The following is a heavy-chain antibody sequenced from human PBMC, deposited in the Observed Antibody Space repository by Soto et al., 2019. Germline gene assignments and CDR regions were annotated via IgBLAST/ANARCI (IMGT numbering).Heavy chain of an antibody. CDR2: VFYKGNT. J-gene: IGHJ4*02. CDR3: ARTGDSFGFTDY. CDR1: GGSITGYY. Sequence: QVQLQESGPGLVKPSETLSLTCTVSGGSITGYYWTWIRQPPGKGLEWIGYVFYKGNTNYNPSIKSRVTITVDTSDNQFSLRLSSVTAADTAVYYCARTGDSFGFTDYCGQGTLVNVSA. V-gene: IGHV4-59*01. D-gene: IGHD5-18*01.